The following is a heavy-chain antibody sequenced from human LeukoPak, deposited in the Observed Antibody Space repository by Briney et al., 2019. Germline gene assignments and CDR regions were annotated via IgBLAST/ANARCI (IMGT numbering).Heavy chain of an antibody. J-gene: IGHJ4*02. D-gene: IGHD5-18*01. Sequence: PGGSLRLSCAASGFTFSNYWMHWVRQAPGKGLVWVSGINSDESTTTYADSAKGRFTISRDNAKNTLYLQMNSLRAEDTAVYYCARDPGTAMGRALDYWGQGTLVTVSS. CDR3: ARDPGTAMGRALDY. CDR1: GFTFSNYW. CDR2: INSDESTT. V-gene: IGHV3-74*01.